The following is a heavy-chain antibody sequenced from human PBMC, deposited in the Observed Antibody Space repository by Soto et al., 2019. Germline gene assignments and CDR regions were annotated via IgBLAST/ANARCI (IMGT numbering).Heavy chain of an antibody. V-gene: IGHV4-61*01. CDR3: ARFPSTERGRDY. D-gene: IGHD3-10*01. Sequence: SETLSLTCTVSGGSISSGSSYWGWIRQPPGKGLEWIGYIYYSGSTNYNPSLKSRVTISVDTSKNQFSLKLSSVTAADTAVYYCARFPSTERGRDYWGQGTLVTVSS. J-gene: IGHJ4*02. CDR1: GGSISSGSSY. CDR2: IYYSGST.